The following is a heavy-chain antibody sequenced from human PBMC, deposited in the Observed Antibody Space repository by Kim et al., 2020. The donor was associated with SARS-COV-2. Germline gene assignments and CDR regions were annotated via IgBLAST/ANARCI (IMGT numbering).Heavy chain of an antibody. D-gene: IGHD5-12*01. CDR3: ARDHLDGYNI. CDR2: GNT. Sequence: GNTDYADSVRGRITSSRDSAKNTLYLQMISLRVEDTGVYYCARDHLDGYNIWGQGTLVTVSS. J-gene: IGHJ4*02. V-gene: IGHV3-53*01.